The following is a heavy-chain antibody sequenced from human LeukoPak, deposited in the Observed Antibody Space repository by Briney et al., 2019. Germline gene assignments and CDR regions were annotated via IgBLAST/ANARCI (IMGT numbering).Heavy chain of an antibody. J-gene: IGHJ5*02. CDR2: INAGNGNT. V-gene: IGHV1-3*01. D-gene: IGHD6-13*01. Sequence: ASVKVSCKASGYTFTSYAMHWVRQAPGQRLEWMGWINAGNGNTKYSQKFQGRVTITRDTSASTACMELSSLRSEDTAVYYCARRPLYPIAAAGKSWFDPWGQGTLVTVSS. CDR1: GYTFTSYA. CDR3: ARRPLYPIAAAGKSWFDP.